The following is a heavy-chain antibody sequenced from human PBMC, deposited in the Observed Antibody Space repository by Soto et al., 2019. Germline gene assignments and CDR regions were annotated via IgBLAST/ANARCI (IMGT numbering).Heavy chain of an antibody. D-gene: IGHD2-8*01. J-gene: IGHJ6*02. V-gene: IGHV4-39*03. CDR2: IYYSGST. Sequence: PSETLSLTCTVSGGSISSSSYYWGWIRQPPGKGLEWIGSIYYSGSTYYNPSLKSRVTISVDTSKNQFSLKLSSVTAADTAVYYCTTDLEDIVLMVYAIDYYYGMDVWGQGTTVTVSS. CDR3: TTDLEDIVLMVYAIDYYYGMDV. CDR1: GGSISSSSYY.